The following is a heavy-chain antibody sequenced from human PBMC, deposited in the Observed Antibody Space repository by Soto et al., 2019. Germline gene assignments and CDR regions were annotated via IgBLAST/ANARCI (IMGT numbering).Heavy chain of an antibody. D-gene: IGHD3-10*01. CDR3: ASEKRYSGSGFDY. CDR2: IYHSGST. J-gene: IGHJ4*02. V-gene: IGHV4-30-2*01. CDR1: GGSISSGGYS. Sequence: QLQLQESGSGLVKPSQTLSLTCAVSGGSISSGGYSWSWIRQPPGKGLEWIGYIYHSGSTYYNPSLKSRVTISVDRSKNQFSLKLSSVTDADTAVYRCASEKRYSGSGFDYWGPGTLVTVSS.